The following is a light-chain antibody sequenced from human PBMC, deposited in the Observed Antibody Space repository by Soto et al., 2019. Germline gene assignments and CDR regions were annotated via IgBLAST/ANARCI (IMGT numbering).Light chain of an antibody. CDR1: SPNIGSNT. J-gene: IGLJ1*01. CDR3: AAWDDSLNGQV. Sequence: QSALTQPPPASGAPGPRVNISCSGSSPNIGSNTVNWYQQLPGTAPKLLIYSNNQRPSGVPDRFSGSKSGTSASLAISGLQSEDEADYYCAAWDDSLNGQVFGTGTKVTVL. V-gene: IGLV1-44*01. CDR2: SNN.